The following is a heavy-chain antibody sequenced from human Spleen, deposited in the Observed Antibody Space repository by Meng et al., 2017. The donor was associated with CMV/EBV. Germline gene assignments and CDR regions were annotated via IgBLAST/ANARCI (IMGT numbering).Heavy chain of an antibody. D-gene: IGHD3-10*01. V-gene: IGHV1-3*01. Sequence: VQTGSYLKKPWASVKVSCKASVYTFTSYAMNWVRQAHGQGLEWMGWINAGNGNTKYSQTFQGRVTITRDTSASTAYMELSSLRSEDTAVYYCARDQGAWFGEAPRFDYWGQGTLVTVSS. CDR3: ARDQGAWFGEAPRFDY. J-gene: IGHJ4*02. CDR1: VYTFTSYA. CDR2: INAGNGNT.